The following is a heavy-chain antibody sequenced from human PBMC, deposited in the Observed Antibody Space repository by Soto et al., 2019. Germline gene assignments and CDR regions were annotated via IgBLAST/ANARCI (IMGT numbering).Heavy chain of an antibody. D-gene: IGHD1-20*01. J-gene: IGHJ4*02. CDR2: IIPIFGTA. Sequence: SVKVSCKASGGTFSSHAISWVRQAPGQGLEWMGGIIPIFGTANYAQKFQGRVTITADKSTSTAYMELSSLRSDDTAVYYCARVVGIGPKKYYFDYWGQGTLVTVSS. CDR1: GGTFSSHA. CDR3: ARVVGIGPKKYYFDY. V-gene: IGHV1-69*06.